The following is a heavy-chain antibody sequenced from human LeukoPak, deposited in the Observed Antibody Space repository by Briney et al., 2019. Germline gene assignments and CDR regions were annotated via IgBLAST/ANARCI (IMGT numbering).Heavy chain of an antibody. V-gene: IGHV4-31*03. CDR3: AREGILTGYYHAPFDY. CDR2: IYYSGST. CDR1: GASISSGGYY. D-gene: IGHD3-9*01. Sequence: PSQTLSLTCTVSGASISSGGYYWSWLRQHPGKGLEWIGYIYYSGSTYYNPSLKSRVTISVDTSKNQFSLKLSSVTAADTAVYYCAREGILTGYYHAPFDYWGQGTLVTVSS. J-gene: IGHJ4*02.